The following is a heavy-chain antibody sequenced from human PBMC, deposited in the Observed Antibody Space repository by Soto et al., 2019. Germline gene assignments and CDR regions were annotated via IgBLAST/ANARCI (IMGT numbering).Heavy chain of an antibody. CDR3: ARDENYYGLGSYTTIMDV. CDR2: ISSSSSTI. CDR1: GFTFSSYI. Sequence: PGGSLGLSCAASGFTFSSYIMNWFRQAPGKGLEWVSYISSSSSTIYYADCVKGRFTIARDNAKNSLYLQMNSLRDEDTAVYYCARDENYYGLGSYTTIMDVWGQGTTVTVSS. V-gene: IGHV3-48*02. D-gene: IGHD3-10*01. J-gene: IGHJ6*02.